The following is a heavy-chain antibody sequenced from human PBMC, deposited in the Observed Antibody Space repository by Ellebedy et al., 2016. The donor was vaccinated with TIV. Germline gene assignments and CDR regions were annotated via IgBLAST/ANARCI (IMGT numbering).Heavy chain of an antibody. J-gene: IGHJ3*01. V-gene: IGHV4-4*07. CDR1: GGSINGYY. CDR3: ARGRRFSASFYPMMSTFEV. CDR2: INPSGGT. D-gene: IGHD3-10*01. Sequence: SETLSLTXTVSGGSINGYYWSWIRQPAGKGLQWIGEINPSGGTNYTTSLKSRLTMSIDTSKRQISLNLKSATAADTAVYYCARGRRFSASFYPMMSTFEVWGQGTTVIVSS.